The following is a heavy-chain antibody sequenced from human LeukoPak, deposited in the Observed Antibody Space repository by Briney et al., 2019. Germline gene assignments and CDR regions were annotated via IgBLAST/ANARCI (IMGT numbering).Heavy chain of an antibody. D-gene: IGHD2-8*01. V-gene: IGHV4-61*02. J-gene: IGHJ5*02. Sequence: NPSQTLSLTCTVSGDSLSSGSYYWSWIRQPAGEGLEWIGRIDTSGSTNYNPSLKSRVTISVDTSKNQFSLKLSSVTAADTAVYYCAREFGYCTNGVCYRGFDPWGQATLVTVSS. CDR2: IDTSGST. CDR1: GDSLSSGSYY. CDR3: AREFGYCTNGVCYRGFDP.